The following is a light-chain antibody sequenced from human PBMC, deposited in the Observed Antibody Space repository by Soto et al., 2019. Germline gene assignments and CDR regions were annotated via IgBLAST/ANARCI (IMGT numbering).Light chain of an antibody. CDR3: QTWGTGIVV. J-gene: IGLJ3*02. V-gene: IGLV4-69*01. CDR2: LNSDGSH. CDR1: SGHSSYA. Sequence: QSVLTQSPSASASLGASVKLTCTLSSGHSSYATECHQQQTEKGPRYLMKLNSDGSHNKGDGIPARISGSSSGAERYLTISSLQSEDEADYYCQTWGTGIVVFGAGTKLTVL.